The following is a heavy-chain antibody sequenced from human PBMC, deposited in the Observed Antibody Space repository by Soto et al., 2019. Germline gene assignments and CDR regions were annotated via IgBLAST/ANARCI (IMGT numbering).Heavy chain of an antibody. CDR3: ARERDPRYYYGSGSYDAFDI. J-gene: IGHJ3*02. D-gene: IGHD3-10*01. Sequence: ASVKVSCKASGYTFTSYGISWVRQAPGQGLEWMGWISAYNGNTNYAQKLQGRVTMTTDTSTSTAYMELRSLRSDDTAVYYCARERDPRYYYGSGSYDAFDIWGQGTMVTVSS. V-gene: IGHV1-18*01. CDR1: GYTFTSYG. CDR2: ISAYNGNT.